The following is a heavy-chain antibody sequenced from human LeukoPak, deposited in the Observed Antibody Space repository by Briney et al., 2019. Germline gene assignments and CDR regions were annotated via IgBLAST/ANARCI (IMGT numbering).Heavy chain of an antibody. Sequence: GGSLSLSCAASGFTFSSYGMHWARQAPGKGLEWVAVISSDGSGKYYADSVRGRFTISRDNSKNTLYLQMNSLGAEDTAVYYCAPGQFWSGYHWDQGTLVTVSS. J-gene: IGHJ5*02. CDR2: ISSDGSGK. CDR3: APGQFWSGYH. CDR1: GFTFSSYG. D-gene: IGHD3-3*01. V-gene: IGHV3-30*03.